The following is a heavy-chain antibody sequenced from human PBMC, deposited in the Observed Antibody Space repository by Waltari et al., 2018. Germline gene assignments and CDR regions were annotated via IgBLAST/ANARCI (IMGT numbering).Heavy chain of an antibody. Sequence: EVQLVQSGAEVKKPGESLKISCKGSGYRFTSYWIGWVRQMPGKGLEWIGIYYAGTSDTRYSPPFQGKVTIPADKSISTAYLQWSSLKASDSAMYYCATHAYDYSNPDYWGQGTLVTVSS. V-gene: IGHV5-51*01. CDR1: GYRFTSYW. J-gene: IGHJ4*02. CDR2: YYAGTSDT. D-gene: IGHD4-4*01. CDR3: ATHAYDYSNPDY.